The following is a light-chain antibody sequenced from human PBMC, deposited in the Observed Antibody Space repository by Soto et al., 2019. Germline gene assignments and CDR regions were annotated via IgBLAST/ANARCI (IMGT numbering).Light chain of an antibody. Sequence: EIVMTHSPGTLSVSPGERATLSCRASQSVSINLAWYQQKPGQAPRLLIYDASTRATGIPARFSGSGSGTEFTLTISSLQSKDFAVYYCQQYNNWHPLTFGGGTKVDIK. CDR2: DAS. J-gene: IGKJ4*01. CDR3: QQYNNWHPLT. CDR1: QSVSIN. V-gene: IGKV3D-15*01.